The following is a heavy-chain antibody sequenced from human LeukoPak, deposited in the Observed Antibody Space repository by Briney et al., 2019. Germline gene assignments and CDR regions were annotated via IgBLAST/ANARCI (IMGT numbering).Heavy chain of an antibody. CDR3: AHSLALGYDFGTLDY. J-gene: IGHJ4*02. CDR2: IYWDEDK. Sequence: SGPTLVKPTQTLTLTCALSGFSLSTSGVGVGWIRQPPGKALEWLALIYWDEDKRYSPSLKSRLTITKDTSKNQVVLTMTNMDPVDTATYYCAHSLALGYDFGTLDYWGEGTLDTVSS. D-gene: IGHD5-12*01. CDR1: GFSLSTSGVG. V-gene: IGHV2-5*02.